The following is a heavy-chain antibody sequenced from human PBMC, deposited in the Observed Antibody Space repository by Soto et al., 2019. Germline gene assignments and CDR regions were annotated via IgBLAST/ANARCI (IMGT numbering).Heavy chain of an antibody. D-gene: IGHD2-15*01. CDR2: IIPIFGTA. CDR3: ARAYSGRLPRRADYYYAMDV. CDR1: GGTFSSYA. Sequence: SVKVSCKASGGTFSSYAISWVRQAPGQGLEWMGGIIPIFGTANYAQKFQGRVTITADESTSTAYMELNNLRAGDTAVYYCARAYSGRLPRRADYYYAMDVWGQGTTVTVSS. V-gene: IGHV1-69*13. J-gene: IGHJ6*02.